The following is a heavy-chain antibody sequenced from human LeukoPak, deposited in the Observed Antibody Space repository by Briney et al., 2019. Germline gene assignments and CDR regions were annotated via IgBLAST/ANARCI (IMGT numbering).Heavy chain of an antibody. CDR3: ARPGIAAAGTAAFDI. CDR2: IYPGDSDT. CDR1: GYSFSNYW. V-gene: IGHV5-51*01. D-gene: IGHD6-13*01. J-gene: IGHJ3*02. Sequence: GESLKISCKGSGYSFSNYWIGWVRQMPGKGLEWMGIIYPGDSDTRYSPSFQGQVTISADKSISTAYLQWSSLKASDTAMYYCARPGIAAAGTAAFDIWGQGTMVTVSS.